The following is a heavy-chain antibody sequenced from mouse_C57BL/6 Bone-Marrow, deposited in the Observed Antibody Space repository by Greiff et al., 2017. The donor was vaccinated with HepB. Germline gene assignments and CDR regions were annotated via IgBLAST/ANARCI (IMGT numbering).Heavy chain of an antibody. CDR3: ARKDYGSSSEDY. CDR1: GYTFTSYW. Sequence: VQLQQSGAELVRPGSSVKLSCKASGYTFTSYWMDWVKQRPGQGLEWIGNIYPSDSETHYNQKFKDKATLTVDKSSSTAYMQLSSLTSEDSAVYYCARKDYGSSSEDYWGQGTTLTVSS. CDR2: IYPSDSET. D-gene: IGHD1-1*01. V-gene: IGHV1-61*01. J-gene: IGHJ2*01.